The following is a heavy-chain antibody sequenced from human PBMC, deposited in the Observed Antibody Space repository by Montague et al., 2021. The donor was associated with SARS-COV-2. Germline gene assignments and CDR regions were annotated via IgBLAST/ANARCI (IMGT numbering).Heavy chain of an antibody. J-gene: IGHJ6*02. CDR3: ARGGTYHYGMDV. D-gene: IGHD3-16*01. CDR2: IYYTGNT. CDR1: DGSISSPNW. V-gene: IGHV4-4*02. Sequence: SETLSLTCAVSDGSISSPNWWNWDRQPPGKGLEWIGEIYYTGNTNYNPSLKSRVTIFIDKSKNHFSLQLSSVTAADTAVYYCARGGTYHYGMDVWGQGTTVAVSS.